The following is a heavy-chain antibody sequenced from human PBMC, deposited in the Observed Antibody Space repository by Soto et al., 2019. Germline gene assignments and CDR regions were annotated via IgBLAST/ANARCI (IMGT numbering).Heavy chain of an antibody. V-gene: IGHV4-59*01. CDR3: AREYYYDSSGYYWLDY. J-gene: IGHJ4*02. Sequence: SETLSLTCTVSGGSISSYYWSWIRQPPGKGLEWIGYIYYSGSTNYNPSLKSRVTISVDTSKNQFSLKLSSVTAADTAVYYCAREYYYDSSGYYWLDYWGQGTLVTVSS. CDR2: IYYSGST. D-gene: IGHD3-22*01. CDR1: GGSISSYY.